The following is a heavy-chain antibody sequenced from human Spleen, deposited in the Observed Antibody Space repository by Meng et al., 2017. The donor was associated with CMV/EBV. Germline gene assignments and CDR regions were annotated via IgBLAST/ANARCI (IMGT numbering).Heavy chain of an antibody. Sequence: ESLKISCAASEFTFSSYSLSWVRQAPGKGLEWVSYLSSSSTTIYYADSVKGRFTISRDNAKNSLYLQMNSLRAEDTAVYYCARDSYGGNSLVFDYWGQGTLVTVSS. CDR2: LSSSSTTI. D-gene: IGHD4-23*01. CDR3: ARDSYGGNSLVFDY. V-gene: IGHV3-48*04. J-gene: IGHJ4*02. CDR1: EFTFSSYS.